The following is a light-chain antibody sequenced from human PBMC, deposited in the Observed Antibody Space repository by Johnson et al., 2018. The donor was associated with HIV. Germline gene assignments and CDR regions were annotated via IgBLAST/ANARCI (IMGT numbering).Light chain of an antibody. Sequence: QSVLTQPPSVSAAPGQKVTISCSGSSSNIGNNYVSWYQQLPGTAPKLLIYDNNKRPSGIPDRFSGSKSGTSATLGITGLQTGDEADYYCGTWGSNLSAGRVFGTGTKVTVL. CDR2: DNN. J-gene: IGLJ1*01. CDR3: GTWGSNLSAGRV. V-gene: IGLV1-51*01. CDR1: SSNIGNNY.